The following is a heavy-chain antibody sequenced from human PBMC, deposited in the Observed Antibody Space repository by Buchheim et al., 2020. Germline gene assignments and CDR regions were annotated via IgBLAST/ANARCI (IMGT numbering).Heavy chain of an antibody. Sequence: QLQLQESGSGLVKPSQTLSLTCAVSGGSISSGGYSWSWIRQPPGKGLEWIGYIYHSGSTYYNPSLKSRVTISVDRSKNQFSLKLSSVTAADTAVYYCATPPYCSGGSCYDRRYFQHWGQGTL. CDR3: ATPPYCSGGSCYDRRYFQH. CDR1: GGSISSGGYS. V-gene: IGHV4-30-2*01. CDR2: IYHSGST. D-gene: IGHD2-15*01. J-gene: IGHJ1*01.